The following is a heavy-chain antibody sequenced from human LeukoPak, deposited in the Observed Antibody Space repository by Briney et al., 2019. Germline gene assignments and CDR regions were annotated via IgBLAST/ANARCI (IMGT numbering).Heavy chain of an antibody. V-gene: IGHV4-34*01. Sequence: SETLSLTCAVYGGSFSGYYWSWIRQPPGKGLEWIGEINHSGSTNYNPSLKSRVTISVDTSKNQFSLKLSSVTSADTAVYYCARVHNYYGSGSYAAYHYYYGMDVWGQGTTVTVSS. CDR2: INHSGST. CDR1: GGSFSGYY. D-gene: IGHD3-10*01. CDR3: ARVHNYYGSGSYAAYHYYYGMDV. J-gene: IGHJ6*02.